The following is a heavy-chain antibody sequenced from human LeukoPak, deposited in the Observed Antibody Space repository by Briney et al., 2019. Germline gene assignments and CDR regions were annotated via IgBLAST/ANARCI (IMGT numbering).Heavy chain of an antibody. CDR1: GFTFSNAW. D-gene: IGHD1-7*01. CDR2: IKSKTDGGTT. J-gene: IGHJ4*02. V-gene: IGHV3-15*01. Sequence: GGSLRLSCAASGFTFSNAWMSWVRQAPGKGLEWVGRIKSKTDGGTTDYAAPVKGRFTISRDDSKNTLYLQMNSLKTEDTAVYYCTTAFITGTTPYFDYWGQGTLVTVSS. CDR3: TTAFITGTTPYFDY.